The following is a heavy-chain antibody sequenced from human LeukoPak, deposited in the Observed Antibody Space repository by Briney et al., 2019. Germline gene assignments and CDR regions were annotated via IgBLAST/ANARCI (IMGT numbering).Heavy chain of an antibody. D-gene: IGHD3-22*01. Sequence: PGGSLRLSCAASGFRFSDFTMTWVRQAPGKGLEWVSAISGSGGSTYYADSVKGRFTISRDNSKNTLYLQMNSLRAEDTAVYYCAYSGDYYDSSGYYAFDIWGQGTMVTVSS. V-gene: IGHV3-23*01. CDR1: GFRFSDFT. J-gene: IGHJ3*02. CDR2: ISGSGGST. CDR3: AYSGDYYDSSGYYAFDI.